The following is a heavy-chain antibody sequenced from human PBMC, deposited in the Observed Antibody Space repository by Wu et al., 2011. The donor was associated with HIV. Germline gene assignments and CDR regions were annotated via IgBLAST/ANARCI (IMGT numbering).Heavy chain of an antibody. CDR3: ATGRGFGESVTPLFDY. V-gene: IGHV1-69*06. D-gene: IGHD3-10*01. J-gene: IGHJ4*02. CDR2: IMPIFGTA. Sequence: QVQLVQSGAEAKKPGSSVKVSCKASGDTFTNYAISWVRQAPGQGLEWMGRIMPIFGTANYAQKFQGRVTITAHRSTSTAYMEVSSLRSEDTAVYYCATGRGFGESVTPLFDYWGQGPWSPSPQ. CDR1: GDTFTNYA.